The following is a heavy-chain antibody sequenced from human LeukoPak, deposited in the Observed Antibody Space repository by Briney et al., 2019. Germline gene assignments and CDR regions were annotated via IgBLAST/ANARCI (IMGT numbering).Heavy chain of an antibody. CDR1: GFTFSNYS. V-gene: IGHV3-21*01. J-gene: IGHJ4*02. CDR3: ARDLYGDYVYDY. D-gene: IGHD4-17*01. Sequence: GGSLRLSCAASGFTFSNYSFNWVRQAPGKGLEWVSYISGGDSYMYYADSVKGRFTISRDNAKNSLYLQLDSLRVEDTAVYYCARDLYGDYVYDYWGQGTLVTVSS. CDR2: ISGGDSYM.